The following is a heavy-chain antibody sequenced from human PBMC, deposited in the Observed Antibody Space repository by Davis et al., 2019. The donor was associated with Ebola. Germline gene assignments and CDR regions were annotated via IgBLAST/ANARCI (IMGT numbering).Heavy chain of an antibody. J-gene: IGHJ4*02. D-gene: IGHD3-22*01. CDR3: ARAPGSSGYYKDFDY. Sequence: SETLSLTCAVYGGPLSGYYWSWIRQPPGKGLEWIGEINHSGSTNYNPSLKSRLTISVDTSKNQFSLKLSSVTAADTAVYYCARAPGSSGYYKDFDYWGQGTLVTVSS. CDR2: INHSGST. V-gene: IGHV4-34*01. CDR1: GGPLSGYY.